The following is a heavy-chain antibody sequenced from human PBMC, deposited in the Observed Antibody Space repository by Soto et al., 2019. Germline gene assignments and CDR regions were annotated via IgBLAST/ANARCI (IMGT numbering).Heavy chain of an antibody. CDR1: GYTFTSYS. CDR3: ARDGVRGIAVAGTCYFDY. V-gene: IGHV1-3*01. Sequence: ASVNVSCNASGYTFTSYSMHWVRQAPGQRLEWMGWINAGNGNTKYSQKFQGRVTITRDTSASTAYMELSSLRSEDTAVYYCARDGVRGIAVAGTCYFDYWGQGTLVTVSS. J-gene: IGHJ4*02. CDR2: INAGNGNT. D-gene: IGHD6-19*01.